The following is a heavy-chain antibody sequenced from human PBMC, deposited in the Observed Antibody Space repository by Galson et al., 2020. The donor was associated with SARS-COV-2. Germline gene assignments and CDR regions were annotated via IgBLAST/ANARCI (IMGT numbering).Heavy chain of an antibody. Sequence: ASVKVSCKASGYTFTGYYMHWVRQAPGQGLEWMGWINPNSCGTNYAQKFQGRVTMTRDTSISTAYMELSRLRSDDTAVYYCARVGIAVPNEGGKYYYYGMDVWGQGTTVTVSS. D-gene: IGHD6-19*01. J-gene: IGHJ6*02. CDR2: INPNSCGT. CDR1: GYTFTGYY. V-gene: IGHV1-2*02. CDR3: ARVGIAVPNEGGKYYYYGMDV.